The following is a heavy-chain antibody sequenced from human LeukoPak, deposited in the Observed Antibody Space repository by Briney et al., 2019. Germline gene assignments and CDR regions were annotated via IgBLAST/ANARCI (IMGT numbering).Heavy chain of an antibody. CDR1: GYTFTSYY. V-gene: IGHV1-46*01. D-gene: IGHD1-7*01. Sequence: ASVTVSCQAAGYTFTSYYIHWVRQPPGQGLEWMGIINPGVGSTTYAQKFQGRVTMTRDTSTRTVYMELSSLRSEDTAVYYCARDRVMGGTTTCEYWGQGTLVTVSS. CDR3: ARDRVMGGTTTCEY. J-gene: IGHJ4*02. CDR2: INPGVGST.